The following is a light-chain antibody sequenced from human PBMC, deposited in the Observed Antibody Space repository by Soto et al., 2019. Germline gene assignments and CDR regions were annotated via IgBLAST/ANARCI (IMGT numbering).Light chain of an antibody. V-gene: IGKV1-5*03. Sequence: DIHMTQTPTTLSASVGDRVTITCRASQTVSRWLAWYQQKPGKAPQLLIEKASTLESGVPSRFSGSGSGTDFTLTINSLQPEDYATYYCQQFHSFPITFGQGTRLDI. CDR3: QQFHSFPIT. CDR1: QTVSRW. J-gene: IGKJ5*01. CDR2: KAS.